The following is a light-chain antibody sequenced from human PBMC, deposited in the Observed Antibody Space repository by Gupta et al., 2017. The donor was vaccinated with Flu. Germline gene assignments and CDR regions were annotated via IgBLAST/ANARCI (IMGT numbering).Light chain of an antibody. CDR3: GTWDSSRSAVV. Sequence: QSVLTQPPSVSAAPGQKVTISCSGSSSNIGNNYVSWYQQLPGTAPKLLIYENNKRPSGIPDRFSGSKSGTSATLDITGLQTGDEADYYCGTWDSSRSAVVFGGGTKLTVL. CDR2: ENN. CDR1: SSNIGNNY. J-gene: IGLJ2*01. V-gene: IGLV1-51*02.